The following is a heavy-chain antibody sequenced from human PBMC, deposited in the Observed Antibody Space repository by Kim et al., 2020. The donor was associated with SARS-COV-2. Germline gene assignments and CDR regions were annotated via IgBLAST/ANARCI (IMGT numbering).Heavy chain of an antibody. CDR3: ARALDYSYWAFDY. Sequence: SETLSLTCAVSGGSISSSNWWSWVRQPPGKGLEWIGEIYHSGSTNYNPSLKSRVTISVDKSKNQFSLKLSSVTAADTAVYYCARALDYSYWAFDYWGQGTLVTVSS. CDR2: IYHSGST. J-gene: IGHJ4*02. CDR1: GGSISSSNW. D-gene: IGHD4-4*01. V-gene: IGHV4-4*02.